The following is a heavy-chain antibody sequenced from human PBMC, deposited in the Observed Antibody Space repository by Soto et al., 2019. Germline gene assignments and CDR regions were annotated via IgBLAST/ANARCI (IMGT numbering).Heavy chain of an antibody. CDR3: ARDREGSGSDSGGWFDP. D-gene: IGHD1-26*01. V-gene: IGHV3-48*02. J-gene: IGHJ5*02. Sequence: EVQLVESGGGLVQPGGSLRLSCAASGFTFSSYSMNWVRQAPGKGLEWVSYISISSSTIYYADSVKGRFTISRDNAKNSLYLQMNSRRDEDTAVYYCARDREGSGSDSGGWFDPWGQGTLGTVSS. CDR2: ISISSSTI. CDR1: GFTFSSYS.